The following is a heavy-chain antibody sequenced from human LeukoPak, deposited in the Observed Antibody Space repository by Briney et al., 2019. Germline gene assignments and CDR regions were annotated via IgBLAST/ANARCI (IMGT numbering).Heavy chain of an antibody. CDR1: GFTFDDYA. CDR2: ISWDGGST. Sequence: TGGSLRLSCAASGFTFDDYAMHWVRQAPGKGLEWVSLISWDGGSTYYADSVKGRFTISRDNSKNSLYLQMNSLRAEDTALYYCVKDKGNDILTGYYGHTYYYYGMDVWGQGTTVTVSS. J-gene: IGHJ6*02. D-gene: IGHD3-9*01. CDR3: VKDKGNDILTGYYGHTYYYYGMDV. V-gene: IGHV3-43D*03.